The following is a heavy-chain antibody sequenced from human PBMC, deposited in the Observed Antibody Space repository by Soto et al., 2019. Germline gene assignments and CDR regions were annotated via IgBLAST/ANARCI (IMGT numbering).Heavy chain of an antibody. J-gene: IGHJ4*02. CDR2: INPSGGST. V-gene: IGHV1-46*01. CDR3: ARDQDQYYFDY. CDR1: GYTFSIYY. Sequence: GASVKVSCKASGYTFSIYYMHWVRQAPGQGLEWMGIINPSGGSTSYAQKLQGRVTMTRDTSTSTVYMELSSLRSEDTAVYYCARDQDQYYFDYWGQGTLVTVSS.